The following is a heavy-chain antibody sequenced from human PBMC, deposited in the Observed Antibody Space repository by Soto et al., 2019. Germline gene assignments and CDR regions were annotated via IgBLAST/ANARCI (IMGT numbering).Heavy chain of an antibody. CDR3: ASGGYDFKIRGYFDY. D-gene: IGHD3-3*01. CDR2: IYYSGST. V-gene: IGHV4-59*08. Sequence: PSETLSLTCTVSGGSISSYYWSWIRQPPGKGLEWIGYIYYSGSTNYNPSLKSRVTISVDTSKNQFSLKLSSVTAADTAVYYCASGGYDFKIRGYFDYWGQGTLVTVSS. CDR1: GGSISSYY. J-gene: IGHJ4*02.